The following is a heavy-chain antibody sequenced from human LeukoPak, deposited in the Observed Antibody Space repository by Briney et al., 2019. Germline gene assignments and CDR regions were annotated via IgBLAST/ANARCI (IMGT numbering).Heavy chain of an antibody. Sequence: GGSLRLSCAASGFTFSDYNMNWVRQAPGKGLEWVSYITNGGSTIHHADSVKGRFTISRDNAKETLYLQMNSLRAEDTAVYYCARSIGLTGGGVDVWGQGTTVTVSS. D-gene: IGHD3-9*01. CDR2: ITNGGSTI. CDR3: ARSIGLTGGGVDV. V-gene: IGHV3-11*01. J-gene: IGHJ6*02. CDR1: GFTFSDYN.